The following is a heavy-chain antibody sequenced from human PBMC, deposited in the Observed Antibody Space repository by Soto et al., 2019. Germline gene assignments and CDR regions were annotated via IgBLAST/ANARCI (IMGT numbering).Heavy chain of an antibody. CDR1: GFSLSTSEVG. Sequence: SGPTLVNPTQTLTLTCTFSGFSLSTSEVGVGWIRQPPGKALEWLALIYWNDDKRYSPSLKSRLTITKDTSKNQVVLTMTNMDPVDTATYYCAHRVGPQVGRFFDYWGQGTLVTVSS. CDR3: AHRVGPQVGRFFDY. CDR2: IYWNDDK. D-gene: IGHD3-10*01. J-gene: IGHJ4*02. V-gene: IGHV2-5*01.